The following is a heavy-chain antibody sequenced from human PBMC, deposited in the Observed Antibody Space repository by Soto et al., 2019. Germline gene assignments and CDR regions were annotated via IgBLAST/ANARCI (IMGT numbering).Heavy chain of an antibody. CDR3: ARDQGIQLWFQTSGGWFDP. CDR1: GGSISSSRCH. Sequence: SETLSLTCTVSGGSISSSRCHWGWIRQPPGKGLEWIGYIYYSGSTNYNPSLKSRVTISVDTSKNQFSLKLSSVTAADTAVYYCARDQGIQLWFQTSGGWFDPWGQGTLVTVSS. D-gene: IGHD5-18*01. J-gene: IGHJ5*02. CDR2: IYYSGST. V-gene: IGHV4-61*01.